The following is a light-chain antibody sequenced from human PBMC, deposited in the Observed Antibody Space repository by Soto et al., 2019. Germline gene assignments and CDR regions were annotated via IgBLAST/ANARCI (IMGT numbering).Light chain of an antibody. Sequence: QSALTQPPSASGSLGQSVAISCTGTSSDVGGDNYVSWYQQDPGKAPKLMIYEVSKRPSGVPDRFSGSKSGNTASLTVSGLQAEDEGDYYCTSYAGSNTFVVFGGGTKVTVL. CDR3: TSYAGSNTFVV. CDR1: SSDVGGDNY. V-gene: IGLV2-8*01. CDR2: EVS. J-gene: IGLJ2*01.